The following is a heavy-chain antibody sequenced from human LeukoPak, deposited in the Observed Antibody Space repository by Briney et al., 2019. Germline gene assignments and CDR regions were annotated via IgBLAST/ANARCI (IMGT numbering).Heavy chain of an antibody. J-gene: IGHJ4*02. D-gene: IGHD6-19*01. CDR2: ISGSGGST. Sequence: GGSLRLSCAASGFTFSSYAMSWVRQAPGKGLEWVSAISGSGGSTYYADSVKGRFTISRDNSKNTLYLQMNSLRAEDTAVYYYAEAPAQQWFDYWGQGTLVTVSS. V-gene: IGHV3-23*01. CDR1: GFTFSSYA. CDR3: AEAPAQQWFDY.